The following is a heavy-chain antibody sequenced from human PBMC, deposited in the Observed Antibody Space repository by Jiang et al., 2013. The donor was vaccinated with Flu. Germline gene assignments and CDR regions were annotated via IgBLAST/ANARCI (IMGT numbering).Heavy chain of an antibody. V-gene: IGHV1-69*06. CDR3: ASGRVEATTSYYYTLGMNV. D-gene: IGHD3-22*01. CDR2: IVPIFGTS. CDR1: GGTFNSYI. Sequence: VQLVESGAEVKKPGSSLKVSCQPSGGTFNSYIITWVRQAPGQGLEWMGAIVPIFGTSKYAQQFQGRVSFTADKSTSTAFMELTSLTSGDTAVYFCASGRVEATTSYYYTLGMNVWGPGTAVTVSS. J-gene: IGHJ6*02.